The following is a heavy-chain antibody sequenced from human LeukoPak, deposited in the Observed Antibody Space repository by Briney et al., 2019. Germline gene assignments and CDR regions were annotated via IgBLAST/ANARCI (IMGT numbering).Heavy chain of an antibody. D-gene: IGHD2-2*01. CDR2: INPNSGGT. J-gene: IGHJ5*02. Sequence: ASVKVSCKASGYTFTGYYMHWVRQAPGQGLEWMGWINPNSGGTNYAQKFQGRVTMTRDTSISPAYMELSRLRSDDTAVYYCARAVVPAAINIQGNWFDPWGQGTLVTVSS. CDR1: GYTFTGYY. V-gene: IGHV1-2*02. CDR3: ARAVVPAAINIQGNWFDP.